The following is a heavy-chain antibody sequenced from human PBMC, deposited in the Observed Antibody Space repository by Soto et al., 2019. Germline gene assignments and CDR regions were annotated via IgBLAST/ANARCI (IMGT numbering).Heavy chain of an antibody. J-gene: IGHJ3*02. Sequence: ASVKVSCKASGYTFTGYYIHWVRQAPGQGLEWMGWISAYNGNTNYAQKLQGRVTMTTDTSTSTAYMELRSLRSDDTAVYYCAGSGSYYFFGVPDAFDIWGQGTMVTVSS. CDR2: ISAYNGNT. CDR1: GYTFTGYY. V-gene: IGHV1-18*04. D-gene: IGHD1-26*01. CDR3: AGSGSYYFFGVPDAFDI.